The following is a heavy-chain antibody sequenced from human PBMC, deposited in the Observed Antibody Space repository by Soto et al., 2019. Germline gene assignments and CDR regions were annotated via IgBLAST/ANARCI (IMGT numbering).Heavy chain of an antibody. CDR2: ISSDGSTT. D-gene: IGHD4-17*01. CDR3: GDDSGQY. Sequence: EVQLVESGGGLVQPGGSLRLSCAASGFTFSSYWMHWVRQAPGKGLIWVSRISSDGSTTMYPDSVKGRFTISRDNDKNTLYLQMNSLRAEDTAVYYCGDDSGQYWGQGTLVTVSS. J-gene: IGHJ4*02. CDR1: GFTFSSYW. V-gene: IGHV3-74*03.